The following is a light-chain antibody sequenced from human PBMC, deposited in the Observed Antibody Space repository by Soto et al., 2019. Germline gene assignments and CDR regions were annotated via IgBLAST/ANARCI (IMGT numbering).Light chain of an antibody. CDR3: CSYAGSYTYV. Sequence: QSALTQPRSVSGSPGQSVTISCTGTSSDVGGHNYVSWYQQHPGKAPKLMIPSVSKRPSGVPDRFSGSKSGNTASLTISGLQAEDEADYYCCSYAGSYTYVFGTGTKLTVL. CDR2: SVS. CDR1: SSDVGGHNY. J-gene: IGLJ1*01. V-gene: IGLV2-11*01.